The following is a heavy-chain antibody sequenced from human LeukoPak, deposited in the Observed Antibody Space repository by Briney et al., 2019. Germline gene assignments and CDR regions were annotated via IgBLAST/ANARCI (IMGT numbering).Heavy chain of an antibody. CDR1: GGSISSYY. V-gene: IGHV4-59*12. J-gene: IGHJ4*02. CDR3: ARGPNMVRGVIIDY. Sequence: PSETLSLTCTVSGGSISSYYWSWIRQPPGKGLEWIGYIYYSGSTNYNPSLKSRVTMSVDTSKNQFSLKLSSVTAADTAVYYCARGPNMVRGVIIDYWGQGTLVTVSS. D-gene: IGHD3-10*01. CDR2: IYYSGST.